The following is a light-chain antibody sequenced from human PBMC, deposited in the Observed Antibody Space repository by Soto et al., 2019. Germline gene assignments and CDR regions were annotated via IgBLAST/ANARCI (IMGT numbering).Light chain of an antibody. Sequence: DIQMTQSPSSLSASIGDRVSITCRASQSIGNFLNWYQQKPGKAPKLLIYAASSLQSGVPSRFSGSGSGTDFTLTISSLQPEDFATYYCQQSYSTPPTFGQGTKVEIK. V-gene: IGKV1-39*01. CDR3: QQSYSTPPT. J-gene: IGKJ1*01. CDR2: AAS. CDR1: QSIGNF.